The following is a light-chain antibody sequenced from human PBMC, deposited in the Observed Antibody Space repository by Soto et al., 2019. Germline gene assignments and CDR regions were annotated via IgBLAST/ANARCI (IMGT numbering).Light chain of an antibody. V-gene: IGLV2-11*01. CDR2: DVS. J-gene: IGLJ2*01. CDR3: CSYAGSYTVI. CDR1: SSDVGFYNY. Sequence: QPVLTQPRSVSGSPGQSVTISCTGTSSDVGFYNYVSWYQQHPGKAPKLMIYDVSGRPSGVPDRFSGSKSGNTASLTISGLQAEDEAEYYCCSYAGSYTVIFGGGTQLTVL.